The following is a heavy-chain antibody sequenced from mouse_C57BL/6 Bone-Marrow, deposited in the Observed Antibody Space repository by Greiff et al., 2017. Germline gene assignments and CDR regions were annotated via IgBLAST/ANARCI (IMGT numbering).Heavy chain of an antibody. V-gene: IGHV1-69*01. D-gene: IGHD4-1*01. J-gene: IGHJ2*01. Sequence: QVQLQQPGAELVMPGASVKLSCKASGYTFTSYWMHWVKQRPGQGLEWIGEIDPSDSYTNYNQKFKGKSTLTVDKSSSTAYMQLSSLTSEDSAVYLCARDWDYFDDWGQGTTLTVSS. CDR1: GYTFTSYW. CDR3: ARDWDYFDD. CDR2: IDPSDSYT.